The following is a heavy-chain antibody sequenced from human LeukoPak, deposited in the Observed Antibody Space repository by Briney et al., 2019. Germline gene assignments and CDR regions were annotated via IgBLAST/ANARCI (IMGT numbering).Heavy chain of an antibody. CDR1: GGSISSYY. J-gene: IGHJ4*02. CDR2: IYTSGST. CDR3: ARLEVIVGANYLDY. V-gene: IGHV4-4*09. D-gene: IGHD1-26*01. Sequence: PSETLSLTCTVSGGSISSYYWSWIRQPPGKGLEWIGYIYTSGSTNYNPSLKSRVTISVDTSKNQFSLKLSSVTAADTAVYYCARLEVIVGANYLDYWGQGTLVTVSS.